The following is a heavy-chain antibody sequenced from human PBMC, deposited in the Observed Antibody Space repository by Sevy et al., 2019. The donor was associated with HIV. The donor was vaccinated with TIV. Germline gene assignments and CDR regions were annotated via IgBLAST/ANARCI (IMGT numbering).Heavy chain of an antibody. J-gene: IGHJ4*02. CDR3: AKEWTQLSDWYGELDY. D-gene: IGHD6-19*01. Sequence: GGSLRLSCAASGFTFSNDAMSWVRQAPGKGLEWVSSIRISGGNTYYADSVKGRFTISRDNSKNTLYLQMNSLRAEDTAVYYCAKEWTQLSDWYGELDYWGQGSLVTVSS. CDR1: GFTFSNDA. V-gene: IGHV3-23*01. CDR2: IRISGGNT.